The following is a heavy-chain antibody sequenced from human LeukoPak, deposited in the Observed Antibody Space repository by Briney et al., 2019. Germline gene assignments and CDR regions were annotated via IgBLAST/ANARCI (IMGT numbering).Heavy chain of an antibody. J-gene: IGHJ4*02. CDR2: INHSGST. V-gene: IGHV4-34*01. CDR3: ARRFRMGGYYNY. CDR1: GGSFSGYY. D-gene: IGHD3-22*01. Sequence: TSETLSLTCAVYGGSFSGYYWSWIRQPPGKGLEWIGEINHSGSTNYNPSLKSRVTISVDTSKNQFSLKLSSVTAADTAVYYCARRFRMGGYYNYWGQGTLVTVSS.